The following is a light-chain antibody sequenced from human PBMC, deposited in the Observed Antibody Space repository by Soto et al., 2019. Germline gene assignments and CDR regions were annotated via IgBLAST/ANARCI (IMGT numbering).Light chain of an antibody. CDR1: QSVSSNY. J-gene: IGKJ1*01. Sequence: EIVLTQSPGTLSLSPGERATLSCRASQSVSSNYLAWYQQRPGQPPRLLISGASSRATGIPDRFSGSGSGTDFTLTIIRLEPEDFAVYHCQQYGGAPWTFGQGTKVDIK. CDR3: QQYGGAPWT. V-gene: IGKV3-20*01. CDR2: GAS.